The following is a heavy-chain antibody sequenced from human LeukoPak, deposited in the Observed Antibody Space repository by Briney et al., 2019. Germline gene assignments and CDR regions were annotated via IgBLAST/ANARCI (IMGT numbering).Heavy chain of an antibody. CDR3: AKGSYDYYMGV. Sequence: PGGSLRLSCAASGFTFGTYAMSWVRQAPGKGLEWVSTISVSGGSTYYADSVKGRFTISRDNSKNTLYLQMNSLRAEDTAVYYCAKGSYDYYMGVWGKGTTVTVSS. V-gene: IGHV3-23*01. J-gene: IGHJ6*03. CDR2: ISVSGGST. CDR1: GFTFGTYA.